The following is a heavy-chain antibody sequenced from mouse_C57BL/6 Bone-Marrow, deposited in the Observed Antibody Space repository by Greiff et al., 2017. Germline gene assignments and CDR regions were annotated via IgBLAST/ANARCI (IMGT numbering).Heavy chain of an antibody. V-gene: IGHV1-18*01. CDR2: INPNNGGT. Sequence: EVQRVESGPELVKPGASVKIPCKASGYTFTDYNMDWVKQSHGKSLEWIGDINPNNGGTIYNQKFKGKATLTVDKSSSTAYMELRSLTSEDTAVYYCARGDGYYVWFAYWGQGTLVTVSA. CDR1: GYTFTDYN. J-gene: IGHJ3*01. CDR3: ARGDGYYVWFAY. D-gene: IGHD2-3*01.